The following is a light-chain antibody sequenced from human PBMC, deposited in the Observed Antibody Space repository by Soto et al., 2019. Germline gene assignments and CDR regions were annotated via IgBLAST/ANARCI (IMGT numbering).Light chain of an antibody. V-gene: IGKV1-39*01. J-gene: IGKJ4*02. CDR2: SSS. Sequence: DIQMTQSPSSLSASASDTVTITCRASQNIADYLSWYQQKPGKAPKLLMYSSSIRHDGVPSRFSGDGSGTAFTLTISRLQPEDFATYYCLQTFTTQCTFGRGTTVEVK. CDR1: QNIADY. CDR3: LQTFTTQCT.